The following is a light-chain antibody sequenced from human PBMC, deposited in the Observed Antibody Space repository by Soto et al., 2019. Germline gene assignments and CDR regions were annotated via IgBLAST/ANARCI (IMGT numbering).Light chain of an antibody. CDR2: DAS. CDR3: QQRSNWPT. V-gene: IGKV3-11*01. J-gene: IGKJ4*01. CDR1: QSISSS. Sequence: PGERAPLSCRASQSISSSLAWYQRKPGQAPRLLIYDASNRATGIPARFSGSGSGTEFTLTISSLEPEDFAVYYCQQRSNWPTFGGGTKVDIK.